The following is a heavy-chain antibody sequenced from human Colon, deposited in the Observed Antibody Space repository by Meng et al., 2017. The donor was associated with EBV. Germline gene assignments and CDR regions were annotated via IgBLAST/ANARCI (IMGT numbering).Heavy chain of an antibody. CDR3: VRDTRRGGGWFDP. CDR1: GDSSTSGDYS. V-gene: IGHV4-30-2*01. J-gene: IGHJ5*02. D-gene: IGHD3-10*01. CDR2: IYHGVNI. Sequence: QLQESGSGLVSPSQTLSLTCAVCGDSSTSGDYSWTWIRQPPGKGLEWIGYIYHGVNIYYTPSLRSRVTISVDKSRNQFSLKLTSVSAADTAVYYCVRDTRRGGGWFDPWGQGTLVTVSS.